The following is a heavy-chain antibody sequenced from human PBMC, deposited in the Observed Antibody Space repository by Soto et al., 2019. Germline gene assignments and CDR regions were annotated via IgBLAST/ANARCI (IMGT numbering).Heavy chain of an antibody. CDR3: ARRYSYGHFDY. V-gene: IGHV4-59*08. CDR2: IYYSGST. Sequence: PSETLSLTCTVSGGSISSYYWSWIRQPPGKGLEWIGYIYYSGSTNYNPSLKSRVTISLDASKNQFSLKLSSVTAADTAVYYCARRYSYGHFDYWGQGTLGTVSS. CDR1: GGSISSYY. J-gene: IGHJ4*02. D-gene: IGHD5-18*01.